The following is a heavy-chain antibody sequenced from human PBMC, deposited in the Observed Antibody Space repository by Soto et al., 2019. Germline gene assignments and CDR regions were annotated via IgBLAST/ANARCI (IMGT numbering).Heavy chain of an antibody. CDR2: IYYSGST. D-gene: IGHD3-16*02. CDR3: ARAGLGELSFFDY. Sequence: SETLFLTCTVSGGSISSGDYYSSWIRQPPGKGLEWIGYIYYSGSTYYNPSLKSRVTISVDTSKNQFSLKLSSVTAADTAVYYCARAGLGELSFFDYWGQGTLVTASS. J-gene: IGHJ4*02. CDR1: GGSISSGDYY. V-gene: IGHV4-30-4*01.